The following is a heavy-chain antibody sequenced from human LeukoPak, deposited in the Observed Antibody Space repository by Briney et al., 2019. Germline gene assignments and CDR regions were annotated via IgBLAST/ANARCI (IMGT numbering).Heavy chain of an antibody. CDR2: ISGSGGST. CDR3: AKIIHDFWSGYLVN. V-gene: IGHV3-23*01. D-gene: IGHD3-3*01. J-gene: IGHJ4*02. Sequence: GGSLRLSCAASGFTFSSYAMSWVRQAPGKGLEWVSAISGSGGSTYYADSVKGRFTISRDNSKNTLYLQMNSLRAEDTAVYYCAKIIHDFWSGYLVNWGQGTLVTVSS. CDR1: GFTFSSYA.